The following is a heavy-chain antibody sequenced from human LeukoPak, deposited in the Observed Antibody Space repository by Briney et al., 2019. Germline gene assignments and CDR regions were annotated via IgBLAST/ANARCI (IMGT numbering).Heavy chain of an antibody. CDR3: ARVGVRSSSYPLDV. J-gene: IGHJ6*02. D-gene: IGHD3-10*02. Sequence: SETLPLTCTVSGGSISPYYWSWIRQPPGRGLDWIGYIYPSGGTYYKASLRSRVTISIDTSRNQFSLKLTSVTAADTAVYYCARVGVRSSSYPLDVWGQGTTVTVSS. CDR2: IYPSGGT. CDR1: GGSISPYY. V-gene: IGHV4-59*01.